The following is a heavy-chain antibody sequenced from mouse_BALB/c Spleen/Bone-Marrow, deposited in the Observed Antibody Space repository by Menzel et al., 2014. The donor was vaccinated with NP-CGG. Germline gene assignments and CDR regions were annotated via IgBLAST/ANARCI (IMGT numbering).Heavy chain of an antibody. J-gene: IGHJ3*01. CDR3: AFITPVAY. CDR2: ISSGDSYT. Sequence: EVKLVESGGDLVKPGGSLKLSCAASGISFSTYGMSWVRQTPDKRLEWVATISSGDSYTYYPDSVKGRFTISRDNAKNPLSLQMSSRKSGDTAMYYCAFITPVAYWGQGTLVTVSA. D-gene: IGHD1-1*01. V-gene: IGHV5-6*01. CDR1: GISFSTYG.